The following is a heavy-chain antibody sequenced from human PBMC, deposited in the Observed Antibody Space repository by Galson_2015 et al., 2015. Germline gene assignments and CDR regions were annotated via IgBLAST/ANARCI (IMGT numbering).Heavy chain of an antibody. Sequence: SLRLSCAASGFTFSNYGMHWVRQAPGKGLEWVAVISCDGSNKYYADSVKGRFTISRDNSKNTLYLQMNSLRAEDKAVYYCAKDLRNCSGGSCYDFYYYDMDVWGQGTTVTVSS. J-gene: IGHJ6*02. V-gene: IGHV3-30*18. CDR3: AKDLRNCSGGSCYDFYYYDMDV. D-gene: IGHD2-15*01. CDR2: ISCDGSNK. CDR1: GFTFSNYG.